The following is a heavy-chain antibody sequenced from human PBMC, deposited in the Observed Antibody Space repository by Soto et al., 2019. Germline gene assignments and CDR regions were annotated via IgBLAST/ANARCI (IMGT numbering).Heavy chain of an antibody. CDR1: GGKYCSSW. CDR2: IYPGDSDT. Sequence: GCGGKYCSSWFVRERQMGGKGLEWLGIIYPGDSDTRYSPSFQGQVTISADKSISTAYLQRSSLKASDTAMYYCARHPDCSSTSCPRLGMAVRGQGTTVTGSS. D-gene: IGHD2-2*01. J-gene: IGHJ6*02. CDR3: ARHPDCSSTSCPRLGMAV. V-gene: IGHV5-51*01.